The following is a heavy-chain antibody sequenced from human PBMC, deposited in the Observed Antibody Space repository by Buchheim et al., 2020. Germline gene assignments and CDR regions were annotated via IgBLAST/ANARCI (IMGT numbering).Heavy chain of an antibody. D-gene: IGHD4-11*01. CDR1: GGSISSSNW. CDR2: IYHSGST. CDR3: ARDQQSEYDYLLWVPPVYGMDV. V-gene: IGHV4-4*02. Sequence: QVQLQESGPGLVKPSGTLSLTCAVSGGSISSSNWWSWVRQPPGKGLEWIGEIYHSGSTNYNPSLKSRVTISVDKSKNQFSLKLSSVTAADTAVYYCARDQQSEYDYLLWVPPVYGMDVWGQGTT. J-gene: IGHJ6*02.